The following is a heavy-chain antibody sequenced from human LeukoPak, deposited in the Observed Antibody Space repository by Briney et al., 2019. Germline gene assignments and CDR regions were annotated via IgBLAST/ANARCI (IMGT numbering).Heavy chain of an antibody. CDR2: INHSGST. J-gene: IGHJ5*02. V-gene: IGHV4-34*01. D-gene: IGHD3-3*01. CDR3: ARGRYYDFWSGHRQRYNWFDP. CDR1: GGSFSGYY. Sequence: SETLFLTCAVYGGSFSGYYWSWIRQPPGKGLEWIGEINHSGSTNYNPSLKSRVTISVDTSKNQFSLKLSSVTAADTAVYYCARGRYYDFWSGHRQRYNWFDPWGQGTLVTVSS.